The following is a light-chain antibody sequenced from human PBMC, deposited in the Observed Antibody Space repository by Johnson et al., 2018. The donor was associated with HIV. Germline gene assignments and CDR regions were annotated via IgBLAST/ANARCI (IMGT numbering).Light chain of an antibody. CDR2: DNN. V-gene: IGLV1-51*01. Sequence: QSVLSQPPSVSAAPGQKVTISCSGTSSNIGNNSVSWYQQVPGTAPKLLIYDNNKRPSGIPDRFSGSKSGTSATLGITGLQTGDEADYYCGTWDSSLTTSYVFGTGTKVIVV. CDR1: SSNIGNNS. CDR3: GTWDSSLTTSYV. J-gene: IGLJ1*01.